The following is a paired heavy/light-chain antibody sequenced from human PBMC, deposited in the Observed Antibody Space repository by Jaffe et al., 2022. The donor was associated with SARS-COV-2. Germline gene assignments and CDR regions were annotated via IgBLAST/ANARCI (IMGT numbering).Heavy chain of an antibody. CDR3: ARGYCNGGSCYDPFWFDP. CDR2: ISTYKGNT. D-gene: IGHD2-15*01. V-gene: IGHV1-18*01. CDR1: GYTFTTYG. J-gene: IGHJ5*02. Sequence: QVQLVQSGAEVKKPGASVKVSCKASGYTFTTYGITWVRQAPGQGLEWMGWISTYKGNTNYAQKFQGRVTMTTDTSTRTAYMEMRSLRSDDTAVYYCARGYCNGGSCYDPFWFDPWGQGTLVTVSS.
Light chain of an antibody. CDR2: KAS. Sequence: DIQMTQSPSTLSASVGDRVTITCRASQIISTWLAWYQQKPGKAPKLLIYKASSLQSGVPSRFSGSGSGTEFTLTISSLQPDDFATYYCQQYNGSPTFGQGTKVEIK. CDR3: QQYNGSPT. V-gene: IGKV1-5*03. J-gene: IGKJ1*01. CDR1: QIISTW.